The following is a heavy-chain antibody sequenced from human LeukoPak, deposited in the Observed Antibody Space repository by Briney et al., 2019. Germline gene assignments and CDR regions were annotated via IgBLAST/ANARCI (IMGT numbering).Heavy chain of an antibody. D-gene: IGHD6-13*01. CDR1: GYTFTSYD. J-gene: IGHJ3*02. CDR2: MNPNSGNT. CDR3: AGGGAIAAAGTNAFDI. V-gene: IGHV1-8*01. Sequence: ASVKVSCKASGYTFTSYDINWVRQATGQGLEWMGWMNPNSGNTGYAQKFQGRVTMTRNTSISTAYMELSSLRSEDTAVYYCAGGGAIAAAGTNAFDIWGQGTMVTVSS.